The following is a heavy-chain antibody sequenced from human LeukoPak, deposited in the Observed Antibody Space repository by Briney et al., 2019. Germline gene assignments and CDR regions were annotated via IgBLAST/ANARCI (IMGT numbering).Heavy chain of an antibody. D-gene: IGHD3-10*01. CDR2: MNLDGSEK. CDR1: GFTFSLYW. V-gene: IGHV3-7*01. J-gene: IGHJ4*02. CDR3: AKGHTATSGIY. Sequence: PGGSLRLSCAASGFTFSLYWMSWVRQAPGKGLEWVANMNLDGSEKYYADSVKGRFTISRDNAKNSLYLQMNSLRAEDTAVYYCAKGHTATSGIYWGQGTLVTVSS.